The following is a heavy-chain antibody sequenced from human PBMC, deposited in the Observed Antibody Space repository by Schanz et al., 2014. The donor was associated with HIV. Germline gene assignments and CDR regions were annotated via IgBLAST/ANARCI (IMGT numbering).Heavy chain of an antibody. CDR3: AKSRGDSWPYGMDV. Sequence: EVQLVESGGGLVQPGGSLRLSCAASGFTFSSYSMNWVRQAPGKGLEWVSYISSDTGTISYADSVKGRFTISRDNAQNSLYLQMNSLRDEDTAVYYCAKSRGDSWPYGMDVWGQGTTVTVSS. CDR2: ISSDTGTI. D-gene: IGHD4-17*01. V-gene: IGHV3-48*02. CDR1: GFTFSSYS. J-gene: IGHJ6*02.